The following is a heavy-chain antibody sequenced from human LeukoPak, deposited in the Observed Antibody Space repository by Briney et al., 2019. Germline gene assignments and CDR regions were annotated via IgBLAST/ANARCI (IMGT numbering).Heavy chain of an antibody. D-gene: IGHD3-10*01. Sequence: SETLSLTCSVSDTSISTYYWSWIRQPAGKGLEWIGHIYTTGTTNYNPSLKSRVTMSINTSKNQFSLNLRSVTAADTAVYYCARDPTLVGAPRGPWDNVFDIWGQGTMVTVSS. J-gene: IGHJ3*02. V-gene: IGHV4-4*07. CDR2: IYTTGTT. CDR3: ARDPTLVGAPRGPWDNVFDI. CDR1: DTSISTYY.